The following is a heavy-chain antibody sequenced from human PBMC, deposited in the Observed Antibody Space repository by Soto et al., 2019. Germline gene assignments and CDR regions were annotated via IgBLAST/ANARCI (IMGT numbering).Heavy chain of an antibody. CDR3: TRVGYSGTYGHYFDY. Sequence: GGSLRLSCAASGFTFSNAWMNWVRQAPGKGLEWVGRIKSKTDGGTTDYTAPVKGRFTISRDDSTNTLYLQMNSLKTEDTAMYFCTRVGYSGTYGHYFDYWGQGSLVTVSS. CDR1: GFTFSNAW. CDR2: IKSKTDGGTT. J-gene: IGHJ4*02. V-gene: IGHV3-15*07. D-gene: IGHD1-26*01.